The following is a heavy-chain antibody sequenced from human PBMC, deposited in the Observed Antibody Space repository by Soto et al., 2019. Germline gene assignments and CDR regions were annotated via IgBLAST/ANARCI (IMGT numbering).Heavy chain of an antibody. J-gene: IGHJ4*02. Sequence: ASVKVSCKASGYTFTHYYIHWVRQAPGQGLEWMGMINPSGGSTSYAQKFQGRLTMTTDTSTNTVYMELSSLRSEDTAVYYCARPPCSGCIGDHCYLLDFSAQGALVTVSS. CDR3: ARPPCSGCIGDHCYLLDF. D-gene: IGHD2-21*02. CDR1: GYTFTHYY. CDR2: INPSGGST. V-gene: IGHV1-46*01.